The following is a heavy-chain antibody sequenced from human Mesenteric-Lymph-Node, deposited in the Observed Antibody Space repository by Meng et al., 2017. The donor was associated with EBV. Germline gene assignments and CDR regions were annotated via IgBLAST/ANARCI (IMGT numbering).Heavy chain of an antibody. CDR3: ATTSGFSTFIFQY. V-gene: IGHV4-30-4*01. D-gene: IGHD3-3*02. CDR1: GDSISRDYY. J-gene: IGHJ4*02. Sequence: QVQLQESGPGLVKPSQTLSLTCAVSGDSISRDYYWTWIRQPPGKGLEWIGNIYYSGSTYYNPSLNSRVTISPDTSKNQFSLKLTSVTAADPAVYYCATTSGFSTFIFQYWGQGTLVTVSS. CDR2: IYYSGST.